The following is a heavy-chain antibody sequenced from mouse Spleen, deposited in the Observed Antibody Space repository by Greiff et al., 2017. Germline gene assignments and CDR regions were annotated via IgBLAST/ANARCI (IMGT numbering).Heavy chain of an antibody. V-gene: IGHV5-12*02. J-gene: IGHJ3*01. Sequence: EVKVVESGGGLVQPGGSLKLSCATSGFTFGDYYMYWVRQTPEKRLEWVAYISNGGGSTYYPDTVKGRFTISRDNAKNTLYLQMSRLKSEDTAMYYCARQGNYYGSSYGWFAYWGQGTLVTVSA. D-gene: IGHD1-1*01. CDR1: GFTFGDYY. CDR3: ARQGNYYGSSYGWFAY. CDR2: ISNGGGST.